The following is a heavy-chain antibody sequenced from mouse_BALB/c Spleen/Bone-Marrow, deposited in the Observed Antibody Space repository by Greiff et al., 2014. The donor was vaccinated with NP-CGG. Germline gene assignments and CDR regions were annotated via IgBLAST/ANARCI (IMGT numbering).Heavy chain of an antibody. CDR1: GFNIKDSY. CDR3: ARNYPFAY. D-gene: IGHD2-1*01. J-gene: IGHJ3*01. Sequence: EVKLVESGAELVKPGASVKLSCTASGFNIKDSYLHWVKQRPEQGLDWIGRIDPAKGNTNYDPKFQGKATITADTSSNTAYLQLSSLTSEDTAVYFCARNYPFAYWGQGTLVTVPA. V-gene: IGHV14-3*02. CDR2: IDPAKGNT.